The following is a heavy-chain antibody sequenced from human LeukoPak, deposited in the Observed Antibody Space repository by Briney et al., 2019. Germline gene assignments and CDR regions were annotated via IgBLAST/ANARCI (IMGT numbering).Heavy chain of an antibody. V-gene: IGHV4-39*07. J-gene: IGHJ3*02. Sequence: SETLSLTCTVSGGSISSSSYYWGWIRQPPGKGLEWIGSIYYSESTYYNPSLKSRVTISVDTSKNQFSLKLSSVTAADTAVYYCTRGSRDLSVVIPVRNAFDIWGQGTMVTVSS. CDR3: TRGSRDLSVVIPVRNAFDI. CDR2: IYYSEST. CDR1: GGSISSSSYY. D-gene: IGHD2-21*01.